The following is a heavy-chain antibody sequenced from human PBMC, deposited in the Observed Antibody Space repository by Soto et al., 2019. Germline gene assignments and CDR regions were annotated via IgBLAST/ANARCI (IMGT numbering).Heavy chain of an antibody. J-gene: IGHJ2*01. CDR3: ARDRRYYGSGYFDL. CDR1: GGSISSGGYS. V-gene: IGHV4-30-2*01. CDR2: IYHGGST. Sequence: QLQLQESGSGLVKPSQTLSLTCAVSGGSISSGGYSWSWIRQPPGKGLEWIGYIYHGGSTYNNPSLKSRISISVYRSKNPISLKMSSVTAADTAVYYCARDRRYYGSGYFDLWGRGTLVTVSS. D-gene: IGHD3-10*01.